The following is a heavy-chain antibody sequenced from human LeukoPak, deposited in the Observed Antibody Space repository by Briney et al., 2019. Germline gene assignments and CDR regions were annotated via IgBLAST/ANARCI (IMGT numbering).Heavy chain of an antibody. J-gene: IGHJ4*02. V-gene: IGHV1-2*04. Sequence: ASVKVSCKASGYTFTGYYMHWVRQAPGQGLEWMGWINPNSGGTNYAQKFQGWVTMTRDTSTSTVYMELSSLRSEDAAVYYCARGPTAIVPPGGYWGQGTLVTVSS. CDR2: INPNSGGT. CDR3: ARGPTAIVPPGGY. D-gene: IGHD5-18*01. CDR1: GYTFTGYY.